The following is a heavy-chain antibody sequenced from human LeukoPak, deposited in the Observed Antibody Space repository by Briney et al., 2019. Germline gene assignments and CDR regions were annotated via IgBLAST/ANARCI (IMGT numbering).Heavy chain of an antibody. CDR3: ARDGGYHSSGPFDY. Sequence: GGCLRVSCAASGFTLSRHGMHRVRQAPGKGLEGVSIIWYDGSDEYYADSVKGRFTISRDNSKNTLYLQMNSLRAEDTAVYYCARDGGYHSSGPFDYWGQGTLVTVSS. CDR1: GFTLSRHG. D-gene: IGHD3-22*01. J-gene: IGHJ4*02. V-gene: IGHV3-33*01. CDR2: IWYDGSDE.